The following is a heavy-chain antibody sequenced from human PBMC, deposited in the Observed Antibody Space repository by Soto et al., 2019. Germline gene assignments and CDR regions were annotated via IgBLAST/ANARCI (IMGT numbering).Heavy chain of an antibody. D-gene: IGHD2-2*01. CDR1: GYSMTSGGYY. CDR3: ATLLGSHQHYYFGIDV. J-gene: IGHJ6*02. Sequence: QMQLQESGPELVKPSQTLSLICTVSGYSMTSGGYYWSWIRHLPGRGLEWIGYIYYSGGTQFNPSLKSRVSTSVDTSKNQFSLRLSSVTAADTAVYYCATLLGSHQHYYFGIDVWGQGTTVTVSS. CDR2: IYYSGGT. V-gene: IGHV4-31*03.